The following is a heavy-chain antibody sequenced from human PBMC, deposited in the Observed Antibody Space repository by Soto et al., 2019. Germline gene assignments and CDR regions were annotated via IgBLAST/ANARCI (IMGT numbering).Heavy chain of an antibody. CDR3: ERDTGSSWYGGWFDP. Sequence: SVKVSCSASGYSFTRYYIHLVRQAPAQGLEWMGWINPNSGGTNYAQKSQGRVTMTSDTSISTAYMELSRLRSDDTAVYYCERDTGSSWYGGWFDPWGQGTLVTVSS. CDR1: GYSFTRYY. V-gene: IGHV1-2*02. J-gene: IGHJ5*02. CDR2: INPNSGGT. D-gene: IGHD6-13*01.